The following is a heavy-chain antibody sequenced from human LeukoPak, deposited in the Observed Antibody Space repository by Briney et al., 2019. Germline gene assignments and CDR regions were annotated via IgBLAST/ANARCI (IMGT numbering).Heavy chain of an antibody. CDR3: ARERDSSGWYLGFDI. V-gene: IGHV1-69*13. CDR2: IIPIFGTA. Sequence: GASVKVSCKASGGTFSSYAISWVRQAPGQGLEWMGGIIPIFGTANYAQKFQGRVTITADESTSTAYMELSSLRSEDTAVYYCARERDSSGWYLGFDIWGQGAMVTVSS. D-gene: IGHD6-19*01. J-gene: IGHJ3*02. CDR1: GGTFSSYA.